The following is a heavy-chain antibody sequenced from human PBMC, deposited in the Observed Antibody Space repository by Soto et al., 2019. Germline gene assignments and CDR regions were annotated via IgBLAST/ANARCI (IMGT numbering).Heavy chain of an antibody. V-gene: IGHV3-23*01. CDR3: AKNRLPFCGSDGCYALFDN. CDR1: GFTFRNYV. D-gene: IGHD2-2*01. J-gene: IGHJ4*02. Sequence: EVQLLESGGGLVQPGGSLRLSCAASGFTFRNYVMSWVRQAPGKGLDWVSTISSSGGSTYYTDSVKGRFTSSRDNSRKTLYLQWDNLRAEEPAISYCAKNRLPFCGSDGCYALFDNWGQGTLVPVSS. CDR2: ISSSGGST.